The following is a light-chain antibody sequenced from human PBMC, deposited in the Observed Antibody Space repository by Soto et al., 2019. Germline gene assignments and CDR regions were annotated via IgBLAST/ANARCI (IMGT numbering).Light chain of an antibody. J-gene: IGLJ2*01. Sequence: QSVLTQPPSVSAAPGQKVTISCSGSSSNIGNNYVSWYQQLPGTAPKLLIYDNNKRPSGIPDRFFGSKSGTSATLGITGLQTGDEADYNCGPWDSSLNVGVFGGGTK. CDR2: DNN. V-gene: IGLV1-51*01. CDR1: SSNIGNNY. CDR3: GPWDSSLNVGV.